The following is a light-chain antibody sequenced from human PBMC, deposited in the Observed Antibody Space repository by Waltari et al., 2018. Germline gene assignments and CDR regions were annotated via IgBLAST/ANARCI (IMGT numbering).Light chain of an antibody. CDR1: NSNIGNNH. V-gene: IGLV1-47*01. J-gene: IGLJ2*01. Sequence: QSVLTQPPSASETPGRRITIPGSGINSNIGNNHVSWYQQLPGTTPKLLIYGNHQRPSGVPDRFSGSKSGASASLAISGLRSEDEADYYCAVWDDSLSAVVFGGGTKLTV. CDR3: AVWDDSLSAVV. CDR2: GNH.